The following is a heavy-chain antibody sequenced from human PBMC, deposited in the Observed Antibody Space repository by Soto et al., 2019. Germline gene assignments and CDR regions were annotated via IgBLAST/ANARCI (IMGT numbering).Heavy chain of an antibody. D-gene: IGHD3-10*01. CDR1: GASISATNW. CDR3: TRTSSGYGLDV. V-gene: IGHV4-4*02. Sequence: QVQLQESGPGLVKPSGTLSLTCTVSGASISATNWLNWVRQSPGKGLEWIGQIYHSGLTNYNPSFKSRVSISVDTSKNDFSLKLRSVTAADTAVYYCTRTSSGYGLDVWGQGTTVTVSS. CDR2: IYHSGLT. J-gene: IGHJ6*02.